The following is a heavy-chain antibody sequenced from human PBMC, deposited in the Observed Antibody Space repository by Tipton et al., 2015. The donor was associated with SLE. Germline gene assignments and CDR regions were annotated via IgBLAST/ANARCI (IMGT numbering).Heavy chain of an antibody. J-gene: IGHJ4*02. CDR1: GGSFSGYY. CDR2: INHSGST. Sequence: TLSLTCAVYGGSFSGYYWSWIRQPPGKGLEWIGEINHSGSTNYNPSLKSRVTISVDTSKNQFSLKVSSVTAADTAVYYCARDSGIAVADWGQGTLVTVSS. D-gene: IGHD6-19*01. CDR3: ARDSGIAVAD. V-gene: IGHV4-34*01.